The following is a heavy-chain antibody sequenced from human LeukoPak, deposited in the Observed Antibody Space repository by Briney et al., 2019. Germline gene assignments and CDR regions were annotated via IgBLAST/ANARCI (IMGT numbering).Heavy chain of an antibody. CDR2: ISGYNGDT. CDR3: ARLNLAYYYDSSGYYDPQALDI. D-gene: IGHD3-22*01. V-gene: IGHV1-18*01. J-gene: IGHJ3*02. Sequence: GASVKVSCKASGYTFTNYGISWVRQAPGQGLEWMGWISGYNGDTKYAQKVQGRVTMTTDKFTSTAYMELRSLRSDDTAVYYCARLNLAYYYDSSGYYDPQALDIWGQGTMVTVSS. CDR1: GYTFTNYG.